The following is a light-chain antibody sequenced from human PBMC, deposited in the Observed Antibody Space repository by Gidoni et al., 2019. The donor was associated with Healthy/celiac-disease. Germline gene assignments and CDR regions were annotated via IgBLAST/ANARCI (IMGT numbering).Light chain of an antibody. V-gene: IGKV1-33*01. CDR3: KQYDNLPYT. CDR1: QDISNY. J-gene: IGKJ2*01. Sequence: DIQMTHFPSSLSASVGDRVTITCQASQDISNYLNWYQQKPGKAPKLLIYDASNLETGVPSRFSGSGSGTDFTFTISSLQPEDIATYYCKQYDNLPYTFGQGTKLEIK. CDR2: DAS.